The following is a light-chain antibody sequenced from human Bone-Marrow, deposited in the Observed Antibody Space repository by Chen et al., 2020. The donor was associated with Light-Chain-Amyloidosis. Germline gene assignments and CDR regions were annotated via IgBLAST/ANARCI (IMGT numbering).Light chain of an antibody. CDR3: SSYTSSRTLV. J-gene: IGLJ2*01. CDR2: DVS. CDR1: NSDVGGYNH. Sequence: SALTQPASVSGSPGQSITISSTGTNSDVGGYNHVSWYQQHPGKAPKLMIYDVSNRPSGVSNRFSGSKSGNTASLTISGLQAEDEADYYCSSYTSSRTLVFGGGTKLTVL. V-gene: IGLV2-14*03.